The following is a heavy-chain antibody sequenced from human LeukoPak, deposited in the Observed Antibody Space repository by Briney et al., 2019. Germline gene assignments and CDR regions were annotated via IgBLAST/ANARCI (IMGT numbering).Heavy chain of an antibody. V-gene: IGHV4-59*12. CDR2: IYFTGST. D-gene: IGHD2-8*01. CDR3: ARRYCTNGVCYLVS. CDR1: GGSISSYY. J-gene: IGHJ5*02. Sequence: SETLSLTCTVSGGSISSYYWSWIRQPPGKGLEWIGYIYFTGSTNYNPSLKSRVTMSVDTSNNQFSLKLSSVTAADTAVYYCARRYCTNGVCYLVSWGQGTLVTVSS.